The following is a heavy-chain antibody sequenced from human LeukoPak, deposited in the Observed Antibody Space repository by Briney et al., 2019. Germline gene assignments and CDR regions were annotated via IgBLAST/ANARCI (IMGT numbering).Heavy chain of an antibody. Sequence: PSETLSLTCTVSGGSISSYYWSWIRQPPGKGLEWIGYIYYSGSTNYNPSLKSRVTISVDTSKNQFSLKLSSVTAADTAVYYCARGRDYYGSGRFGYRGQGTLVTVSS. D-gene: IGHD3-10*01. CDR1: GGSISSYY. CDR2: IYYSGST. J-gene: IGHJ4*02. V-gene: IGHV4-59*01. CDR3: ARGRDYYGSGRFGY.